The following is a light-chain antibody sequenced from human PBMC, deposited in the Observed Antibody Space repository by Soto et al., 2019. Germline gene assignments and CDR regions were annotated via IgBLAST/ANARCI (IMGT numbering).Light chain of an antibody. CDR2: DVS. CDR1: SNDVGGYNY. Sequence: QSALTQPASVSGSPGQSITISCTGTSNDVGGYNYVSWYQQHPGKAPKLMIYDVSARPSGVSNRFSGSKSDNTASLTISGLQAEDEADYYCSSYTSSGTVVFGGGTKLTVL. V-gene: IGLV2-14*01. J-gene: IGLJ2*01. CDR3: SSYTSSGTVV.